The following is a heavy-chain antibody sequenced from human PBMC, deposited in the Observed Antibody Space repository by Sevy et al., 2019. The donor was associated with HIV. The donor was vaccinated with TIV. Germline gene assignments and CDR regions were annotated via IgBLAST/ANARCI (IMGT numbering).Heavy chain of an antibody. D-gene: IGHD2-8*02. V-gene: IGHV3-30*02. CDR3: AKGDCTVDTCRGGVYYYFMDV. CDR2: IGLDGSDK. J-gene: IGHJ6*03. Sequence: GGSLRLSCAASGFTFNRYGMHWVRQAPGKGLQWVAFIGLDGSDKFYADSVKGRFTVSRDNPKNTLYLEMNSLRTEDTAVYYCAKGDCTVDTCRGGVYYYFMDVWGKGTTVTVSS. CDR1: GFTFNRYG.